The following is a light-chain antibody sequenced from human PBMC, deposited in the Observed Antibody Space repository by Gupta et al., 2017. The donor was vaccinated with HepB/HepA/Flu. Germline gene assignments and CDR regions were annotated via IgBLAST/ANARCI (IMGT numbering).Light chain of an antibody. CDR1: QSVSSSY. CDR2: GAS. V-gene: IGKV3-20*01. CDR3: QQYGSSSWT. Sequence: EIVLTQSPGTLSFSPGERATLSCRASQSVSSSYLAWYQQKPGQAPRLLIYGASSRATGIPDRFSGSGSGTDFTRTISRLEPEDFAVYYCQQYGSSSWTFGQGTKVEIK. J-gene: IGKJ1*01.